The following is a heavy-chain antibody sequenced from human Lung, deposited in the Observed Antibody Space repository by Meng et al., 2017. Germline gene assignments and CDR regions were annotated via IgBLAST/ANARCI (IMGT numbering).Heavy chain of an antibody. V-gene: IGHV1-2*06. J-gene: IGHJ4*02. Sequence: QGQLVRFGPEVRKPGAAVKMSCKPSGYTFAAYWIHWLRQAPGQGLEWMGRIDPNNDHTQYAQNFQGRVTMTSDTSISTVYMELNGLRSDDTAVYYCARDEDISAAGKLFGDYWGQGTLVTVSS. CDR3: ARDEDISAAGKLFGDY. CDR1: GYTFAAYW. D-gene: IGHD6-13*01. CDR2: IDPNNDHT.